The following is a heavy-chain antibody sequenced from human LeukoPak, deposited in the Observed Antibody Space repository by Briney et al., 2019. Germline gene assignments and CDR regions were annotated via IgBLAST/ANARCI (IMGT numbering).Heavy chain of an antibody. Sequence: GGSLRLSCAASGFTVSSDYMSWVRQAPGKGLEWVSVIYSGGSTYYADSVKGRFTISRDNSKNTLYLQMNSLRAEDTALYYCAKVTINSYDSSGYSQPFDYWGQGTLVTVSS. D-gene: IGHD3-22*01. CDR1: GFTVSSDY. V-gene: IGHV3-53*05. J-gene: IGHJ4*02. CDR3: AKVTINSYDSSGYSQPFDY. CDR2: IYSGGST.